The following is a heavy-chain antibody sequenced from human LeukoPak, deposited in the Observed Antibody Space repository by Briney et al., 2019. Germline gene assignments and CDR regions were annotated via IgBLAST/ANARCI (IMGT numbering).Heavy chain of an antibody. D-gene: IGHD2-2*01. Sequence: SVKVFCKASGGTFSSYAISWVRQAPGQGLEWMGGIIPIFGTANYAQKFQGRVTITTDESTSTAYMELSSLRSEDTAVYYCAVVGYCSSTSCPFDYWGQGTLVTVSS. CDR3: AVVGYCSSTSCPFDY. V-gene: IGHV1-69*05. J-gene: IGHJ4*02. CDR2: IIPIFGTA. CDR1: GGTFSSYA.